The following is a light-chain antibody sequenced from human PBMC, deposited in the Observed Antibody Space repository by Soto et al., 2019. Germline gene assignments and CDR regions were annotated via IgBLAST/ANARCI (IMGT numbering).Light chain of an antibody. J-gene: IGLJ1*01. CDR3: CSYGGSFPYV. CDR2: DVT. V-gene: IGLV2-11*01. Sequence: QSVLTQPPSVSGSPGQSVTISCTGTSSDVGGYDYVSWYQQHPGKAPKLLIYDVTKRPSGVPDRFSGSKSGNTASLTISGLQAEDEAHFYCCSYGGSFPYVFGTGTKLTVL. CDR1: SSDVGGYDY.